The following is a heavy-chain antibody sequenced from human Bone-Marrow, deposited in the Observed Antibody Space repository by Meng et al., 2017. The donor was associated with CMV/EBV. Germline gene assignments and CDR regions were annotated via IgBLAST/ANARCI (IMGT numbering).Heavy chain of an antibody. Sequence: LRFNIYGIPWVRLAPWKGLEWVSVISGSGGVIHSADSVKGRFTISRDNSKNTLYLQMNSLRAEDTAEYYCAKGYYFSSLGTYFFESWGQGTLVTVSS. CDR3: AKGYYFSSLGTYFFES. J-gene: IGHJ4*02. D-gene: IGHD3-10*01. CDR2: ISGSGGVI. CDR1: LRFNIYG. V-gene: IGHV3-23*01.